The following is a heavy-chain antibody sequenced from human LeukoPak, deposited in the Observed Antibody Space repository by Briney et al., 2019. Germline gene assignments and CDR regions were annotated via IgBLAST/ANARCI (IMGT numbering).Heavy chain of an antibody. D-gene: IGHD3-22*01. V-gene: IGHV3-33*01. Sequence: GGSLRLSCAASGFTFSSYGRHWVGQAPGKGLEGVAVICYDGSNKYYADSVKGGFTISRDNSKNTLYLQMNSLIDEDTAVYYCARDGYYDSSGYYYRTDAFDIWGQGTMVTVSS. CDR1: GFTFSSYG. CDR3: ARDGYYDSSGYYYRTDAFDI. J-gene: IGHJ3*02. CDR2: ICYDGSNK.